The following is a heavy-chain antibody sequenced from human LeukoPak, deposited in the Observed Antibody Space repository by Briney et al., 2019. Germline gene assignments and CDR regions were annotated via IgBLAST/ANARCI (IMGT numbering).Heavy chain of an antibody. D-gene: IGHD4-17*01. J-gene: IGHJ4*02. Sequence: GGSLRLSCTASGFGFSNAWMDWVRQAPGKGLEWVGRIKTKADGETTGYAASVKGRFTIARDDSKNTLYLQMNSLKTEDTAVYYCTSRVTTTNDNWGQGTLVTVSS. CDR1: GFGFSNAW. CDR3: TSRVTTTNDN. CDR2: IKTKADGETT. V-gene: IGHV3-15*01.